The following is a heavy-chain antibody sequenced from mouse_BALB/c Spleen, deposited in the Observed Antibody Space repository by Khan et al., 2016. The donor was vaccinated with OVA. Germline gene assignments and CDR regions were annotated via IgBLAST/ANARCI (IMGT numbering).Heavy chain of an antibody. CDR2: INTNTGEP. J-gene: IGHJ4*01. Sequence: LVESGPELKKPGETVKISCKASGYTFTNYGMNWVKQAPGKVLKWMGWINTNTGEPTYAEEFKGRFAFSLETSASTAYLQINNLKNEDTATYVCARSRWLLPAMDYWGQGTSVTVSS. D-gene: IGHD2-3*01. CDR1: GYTFTNYG. V-gene: IGHV9-3*02. CDR3: ARSRWLLPAMDY.